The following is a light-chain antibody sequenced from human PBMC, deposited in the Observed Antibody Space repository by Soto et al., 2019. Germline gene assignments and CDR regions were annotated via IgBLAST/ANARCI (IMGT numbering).Light chain of an antibody. Sequence: EIVLTQSPGTLSLSPGERATLSCRASQSVSSRLVWYQQKPGQAPRLLIYGASRRATGIPDRFSGSGSGTDFTLTISRLEPEDSAVYYCQQYGGAPTFGGGTKVEI. CDR3: QQYGGAPT. J-gene: IGKJ4*01. V-gene: IGKV3-20*01. CDR1: QSVSSR. CDR2: GAS.